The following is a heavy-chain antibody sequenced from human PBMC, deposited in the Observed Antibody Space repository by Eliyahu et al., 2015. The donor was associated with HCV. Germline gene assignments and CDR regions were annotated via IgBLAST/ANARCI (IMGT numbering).Heavy chain of an antibody. CDR1: GXTFTGYY. Sequence: QVQLVQSGAEVKKPGASVKVSCKASGXTFTGYYMHWVRQAPGQGLEWMGWINPNSGGTNYXQKFQGRVTMTRDTSISTAYMELSRLRSDDTAVYYCARPGGILNWGDLDVWGQGTTVTVSS. CDR3: ARPGGILNWGDLDV. CDR2: INPNSGGT. D-gene: IGHD7-27*01. J-gene: IGHJ6*02. V-gene: IGHV1-2*02.